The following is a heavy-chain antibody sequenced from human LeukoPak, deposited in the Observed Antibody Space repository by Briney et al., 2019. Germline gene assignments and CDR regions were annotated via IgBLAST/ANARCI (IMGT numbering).Heavy chain of an antibody. J-gene: IGHJ4*02. CDR3: AKLIANWIEIDY. CDR1: GFTFSSYA. Sequence: GGSLRLSCAASGFTFSSYAMSWVRQAPGKGLEWVSAISGSGGSTYYADSVKGRFTISRDNSKNTLYLQMNSLRVEDTAVYYCAKLIANWIEIDYWGQGTLVTVSS. D-gene: IGHD1-20*01. V-gene: IGHV3-23*01. CDR2: ISGSGGST.